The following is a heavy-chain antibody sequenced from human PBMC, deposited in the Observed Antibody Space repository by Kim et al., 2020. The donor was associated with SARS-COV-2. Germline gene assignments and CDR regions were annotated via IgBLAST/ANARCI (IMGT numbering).Heavy chain of an antibody. J-gene: IGHJ6*02. CDR1: GFTFSSYS. CDR3: ARHYGTPYYYYYYGMDV. V-gene: IGHV3-21*01. D-gene: IGHD4-17*01. Sequence: GGSLRLSCAASGFTFSSYSMNWVRQAPGKGLEWVSSISSSSSYIYYADSVKGRFTISRDNAKNSLYLQMNSLRAEDTAVYYCARHYGTPYYYYYYGMDVWGQGTTVTVSS. CDR2: ISSSSSYI.